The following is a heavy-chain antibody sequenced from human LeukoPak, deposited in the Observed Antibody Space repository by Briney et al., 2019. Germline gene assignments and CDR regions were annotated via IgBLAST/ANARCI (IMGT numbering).Heavy chain of an antibody. D-gene: IGHD3-22*01. V-gene: IGHV4-34*01. Sequence: SETLSLTCAVYGGSFSGYYWSWIRQPPGKGPEWIGEINHSGSTNYNPSLKSRVTISVDTSKNQFSLKLSSVTAADTAVYYCARAGSGSPLRAFDIWGQGTMVTVSS. J-gene: IGHJ3*02. CDR3: ARAGSGSPLRAFDI. CDR1: GGSFSGYY. CDR2: INHSGST.